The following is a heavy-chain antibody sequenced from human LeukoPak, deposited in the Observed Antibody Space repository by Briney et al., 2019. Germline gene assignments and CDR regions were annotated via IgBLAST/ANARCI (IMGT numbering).Heavy chain of an antibody. V-gene: IGHV3-20*04. Sequence: AGGSLRLSCAASGFTFDDYGMSWVRQAPGKWLEWVSGINWNGGSTGYADSVKGRFTISRDNAKNSLYLQMNSLRAEDTALYYCARVGEYYYDSSGYYPGYWGQGTLVTVSS. CDR3: ARVGEYYYDSSGYYPGY. CDR2: INWNGGST. CDR1: GFTFDDYG. J-gene: IGHJ4*02. D-gene: IGHD3-22*01.